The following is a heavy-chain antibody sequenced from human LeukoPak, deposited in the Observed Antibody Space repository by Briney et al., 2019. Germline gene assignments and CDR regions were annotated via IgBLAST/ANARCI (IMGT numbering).Heavy chain of an antibody. CDR2: INHSGST. CDR1: GGSFSGYY. Sequence: PSETLSLTCAVYGGSFSGYYWSWIRQPPGKGLEWIGEINHSGSTNCNPSLKSRVTISVDTSKNQFSLKLRSVTAADMAVYYCARSRGRRVVPAELDYYGMDVWGQGTTVTVSS. J-gene: IGHJ6*02. CDR3: ARSRGRRVVPAELDYYGMDV. V-gene: IGHV4-34*01. D-gene: IGHD2-2*01.